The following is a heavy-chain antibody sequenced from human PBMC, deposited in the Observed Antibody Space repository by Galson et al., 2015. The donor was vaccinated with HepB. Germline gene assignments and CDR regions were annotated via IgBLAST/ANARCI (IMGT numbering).Heavy chain of an antibody. Sequence: SVTLSLTCTVSGGSTSYYYWSWIRQPPGKGLEWIGYSFFGGNTNYNPSLKSRVSISGDTSKNQFSLKLSSVTAADTAVYYCARHVAKGGSGWYGYYYGMDVWGQGTTVTVSS. V-gene: IGHV4-59*08. CDR3: ARHVAKGGSGWYGYYYGMDV. CDR2: SFFGGNT. CDR1: GGSTSYYY. J-gene: IGHJ6*02. D-gene: IGHD6-19*01.